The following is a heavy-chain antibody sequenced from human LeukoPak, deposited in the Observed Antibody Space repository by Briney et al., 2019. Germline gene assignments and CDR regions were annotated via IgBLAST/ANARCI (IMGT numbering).Heavy chain of an antibody. CDR2: INPSSGST. CDR3: ARYGSGSYFDY. CDR1: GYTFTSYG. J-gene: IGHJ4*02. Sequence: ASVKVSCTASGYTFTSYGISWVRQAAGQGLEWMGIINPSSGSTSYAQKFQGRVTMTRDTSTSTVYMELSSLRSEDTAVYYCARYGSGSYFDYWGQGTLVTVSS. V-gene: IGHV1-46*01. D-gene: IGHD3-10*01.